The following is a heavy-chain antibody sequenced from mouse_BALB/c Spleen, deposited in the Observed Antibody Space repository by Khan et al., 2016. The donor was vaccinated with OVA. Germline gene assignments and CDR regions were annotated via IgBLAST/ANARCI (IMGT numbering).Heavy chain of an antibody. Sequence: VKLQESGAELVKPGASVRLSCKASGYTFTSYYLYWVKQRPGQGLEWIGDINPSSGGTNFNEKFKSKATLTVDKSSSTAYIQLNSLTSEDSAVYYSTRSGYGSFAYWGQGTLVTVSA. V-gene: IGHV1S81*02. CDR3: TRSGYGSFAY. CDR2: INPSSGGT. J-gene: IGHJ3*01. CDR1: GYTFTSYY. D-gene: IGHD2-2*01.